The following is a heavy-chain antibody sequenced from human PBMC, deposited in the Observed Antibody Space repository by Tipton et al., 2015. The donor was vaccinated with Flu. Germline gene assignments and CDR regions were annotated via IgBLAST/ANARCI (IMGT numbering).Heavy chain of an antibody. D-gene: IGHD3-10*02. CDR2: IYSSGTA. CDR3: ARHTGDSVRGIIGY. J-gene: IGHJ4*02. CDR1: GGSISGYY. V-gene: IGHV4-4*07. Sequence: TLSLTCTVSGGSISGYYWSWVRQPTGKGLEWIGRIYSSGTANYSPSLKTRVTMSVDTSKNQFSLKLSSVTAADTAVYYCARHTGDSVRGIIGYWGQGTLVTVSS.